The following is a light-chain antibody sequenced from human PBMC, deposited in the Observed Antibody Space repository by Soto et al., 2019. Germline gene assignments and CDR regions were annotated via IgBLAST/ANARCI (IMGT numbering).Light chain of an antibody. CDR1: QSISGW. J-gene: IGKJ2*01. V-gene: IGKV1-5*03. Sequence: DIQMTQSPSTLSASIGDRVTITCRASQSISGWLAWYQQKPGKAPKLLIYKASSLQSGVPSRFSGSGSGTELTLTISSLQPDDFATYYCQQYNSYLYTFGQGTKLEIK. CDR3: QQYNSYLYT. CDR2: KAS.